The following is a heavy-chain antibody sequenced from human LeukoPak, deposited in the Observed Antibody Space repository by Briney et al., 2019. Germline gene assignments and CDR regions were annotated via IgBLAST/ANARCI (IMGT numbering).Heavy chain of an antibody. CDR1: GYTLTELS. Sequence: ASVKVSCKVSGYTLTELSMHWVRQAPGKGLEWMGGFDPEDGETIYAQKFQGRVTMTEDTSTDTAYMELSSLRSEDTAVYYCATEKNSLGDSSAFDAFDIWGQGTMVTVSS. V-gene: IGHV1-24*01. D-gene: IGHD3-22*01. J-gene: IGHJ3*02. CDR2: FDPEDGET. CDR3: ATEKNSLGDSSAFDAFDI.